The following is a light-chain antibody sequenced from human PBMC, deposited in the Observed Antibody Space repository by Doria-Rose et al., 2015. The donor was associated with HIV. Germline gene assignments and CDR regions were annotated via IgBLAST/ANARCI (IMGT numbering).Light chain of an antibody. V-gene: IGKV4-1*01. J-gene: IGKJ3*01. Sequence: TQSPESLGMSLGERATLNCKSNQSLLYTSKNYLAWYQQKPVQPPKLLIYWVSTRQSGVPARFSGSGSGTDFTLTISSLEAEDVAVYYCQQYYDTPSFGPGTTVDIK. CDR2: WVS. CDR3: QQYYDTPS. CDR1: QSLLYTSKNY.